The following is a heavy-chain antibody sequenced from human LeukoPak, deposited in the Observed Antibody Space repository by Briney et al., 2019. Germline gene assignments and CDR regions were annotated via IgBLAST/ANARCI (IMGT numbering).Heavy chain of an antibody. J-gene: IGHJ6*03. CDR1: GGSISSSNW. Sequence: SGTLSLTCAVSGGSISSSNWWSWVRQPPGKGLEWIGEIYHSGSTNYNPSLKSQVTISVDTSKNQFSLKLSSVTAADTAVYYCARSGRRSTLTVRRIRYYYMDVWGKGTTVTVSS. CDR3: ARSGRRSTLTVRRIRYYYMDV. D-gene: IGHD2-2*01. V-gene: IGHV4-4*02. CDR2: IYHSGST.